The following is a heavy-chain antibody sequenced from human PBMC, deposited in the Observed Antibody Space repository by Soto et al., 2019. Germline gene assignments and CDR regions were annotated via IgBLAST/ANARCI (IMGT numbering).Heavy chain of an antibody. Sequence: GGSLRLSCAASGFTFSSYGMHWVRQAPGKGLEWVAVIWYDGSNKYYADSVKGRFTISRDNSKNTLYLQMNSLRAEDTAVYYCARDADVGRRRGPFDYWGQGTLVTVSS. CDR1: GFTFSSYG. V-gene: IGHV3-33*01. J-gene: IGHJ4*02. CDR2: IWYDGSNK. CDR3: ARDADVGRRRGPFDY.